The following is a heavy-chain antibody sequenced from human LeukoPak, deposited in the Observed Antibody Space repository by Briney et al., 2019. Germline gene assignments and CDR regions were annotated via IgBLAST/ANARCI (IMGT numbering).Heavy chain of an antibody. D-gene: IGHD2-2*01. CDR2: IRYDGSNK. CDR1: GFTFSSYG. J-gene: IGHJ6*03. V-gene: IGHV3-30*02. Sequence: GALRLSCAASGFTFSSYGMHWVRQAPGKGLEWVAFIRYDGSNKYYADSVKGRFTISRDNSKNTLYLQMNSLRAEDTAVYYCAKEGTSCYRCYYYMDVWGKGTTVTVSS. CDR3: AKEGTSCYRCYYYMDV.